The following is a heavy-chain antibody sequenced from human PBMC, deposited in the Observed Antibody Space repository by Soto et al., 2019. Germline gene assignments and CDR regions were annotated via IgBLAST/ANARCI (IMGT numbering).Heavy chain of an antibody. V-gene: IGHV3-23*01. D-gene: IGHD6-13*01. CDR3: TKDWQQDS. J-gene: IGHJ4*02. CDR1: GFTFSNYA. Sequence: EVQLLESGGGLVQPGGSLRLSCAASGFTFSNYAMTWVRQAPGKGRDFVSTLNTSGGITHYADSVSGRVSVSRDKSKNTLSLQMSSLRAEDPAVYYCTKDWQQDSWGQGTLVTVSS. CDR2: LNTSGGIT.